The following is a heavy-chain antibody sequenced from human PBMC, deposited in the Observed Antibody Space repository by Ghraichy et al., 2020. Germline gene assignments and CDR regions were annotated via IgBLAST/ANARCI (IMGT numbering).Heavy chain of an antibody. D-gene: IGHD4-11*01. V-gene: IGHV3-7*01. CDR2: INQAGNEE. CDR3: VRISDYNLDQ. Sequence: ETLSLTCATSGFIFTDFWMGWVRLAPGKGLEWLANINQAGNEEYYVDSVKGRFTISRDNAKNSLWLHMISLRVEDTAVYYCVRISDYNLDQWGQGTLVTVSS. J-gene: IGHJ4*02. CDR1: GFIFTDFW.